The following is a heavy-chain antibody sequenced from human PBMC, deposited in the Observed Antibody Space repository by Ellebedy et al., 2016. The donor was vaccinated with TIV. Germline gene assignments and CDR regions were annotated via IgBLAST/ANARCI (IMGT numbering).Heavy chain of an antibody. CDR2: IIPVFGLT. J-gene: IGHJ4*02. CDR3: ARRKDDDSSGYYY. CDR1: GGSFSSYA. D-gene: IGHD3-22*01. V-gene: IGHV1-69*04. Sequence: AASVKVSCKASGGSFSSYAISWVRQAPGQGLEWLGSIIPVFGLTNYAQTLQGRATITADKSTSTAYMELSSLKSDDTAVYYCARRKDDDSSGYYYWGQGTLVTVSS.